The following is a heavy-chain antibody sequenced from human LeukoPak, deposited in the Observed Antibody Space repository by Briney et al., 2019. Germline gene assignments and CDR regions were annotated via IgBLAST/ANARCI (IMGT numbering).Heavy chain of an antibody. Sequence: GGSLRLSCAASGLTFHRFRKIGLRQAPGKGLEWVSSISRSSSYIYYANSVAGRFTISRDKAKNSLYLQMNSLRAEDTAVYYCASLSGSGSLDYWGQGTLVTVSS. J-gene: IGHJ4*02. CDR1: GLTFHRFR. CDR3: ASLSGSGSLDY. V-gene: IGHV3-21*01. CDR2: ISRSSSYI. D-gene: IGHD3-10*01.